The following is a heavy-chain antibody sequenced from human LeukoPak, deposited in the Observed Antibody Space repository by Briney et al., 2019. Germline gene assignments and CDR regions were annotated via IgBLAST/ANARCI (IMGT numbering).Heavy chain of an antibody. CDR3: ARGFLVGDY. D-gene: IGHD2/OR15-2a*01. CDR2: IYYSGST. Sequence: SETLSLTCTVSGGSISSSSYYWGWIRQPPGKGLEWIGSIYYSGSTHYNPPLKSRVTISVDTSKNQFSLKLSSVTAADTAVYYCARGFLVGDYWGQGTLVTVSS. CDR1: GGSISSSSYY. J-gene: IGHJ4*02. V-gene: IGHV4-39*07.